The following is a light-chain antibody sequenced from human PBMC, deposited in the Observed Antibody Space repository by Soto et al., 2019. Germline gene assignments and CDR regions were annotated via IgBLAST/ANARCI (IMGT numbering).Light chain of an antibody. CDR2: SNN. V-gene: IGLV1-44*01. Sequence: QSVLTQPPSASGTPGQRVTISCSGSSSNIGSNTVNWYQQLPGMAPKLLIYSNNQRPSGVPDRFSGSKSGTSAALTISGLQADDAADYYCAACDDSMDVVFGAGTTLTVL. CDR1: SSNIGSNT. J-gene: IGLJ2*01. CDR3: AACDDSMDVV.